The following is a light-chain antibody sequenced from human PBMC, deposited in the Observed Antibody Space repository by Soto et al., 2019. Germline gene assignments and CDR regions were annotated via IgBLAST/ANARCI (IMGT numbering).Light chain of an antibody. CDR3: QQLNGYPFT. CDR2: ATS. V-gene: IGKV1-9*01. J-gene: IGKJ3*01. Sequence: DIQLTQSPSFLSASVGDRVTITCRASQDISVYLAWYQQKPAKAPTLLIYATSSLQSGVPSRFSGSGSGTEFTLTIRSLQPEDFATYYCQQLNGYPFTFGPGTKVDIK. CDR1: QDISVY.